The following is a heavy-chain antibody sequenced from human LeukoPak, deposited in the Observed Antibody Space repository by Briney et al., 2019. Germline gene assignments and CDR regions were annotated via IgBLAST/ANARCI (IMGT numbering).Heavy chain of an antibody. CDR2: IYTSGTT. V-gene: IGHV4-4*07. Sequence: SETLSLTCTVSGGSITTFFWSWIRQPAGKGLEWIGRIYTSGTTNYNPSLKSRGTMSVDTSKNQFSLNLTSVTVADTAVYYCAREGTTRPLDYWGQGTLVTVSS. J-gene: IGHJ4*02. D-gene: IGHD6-6*01. CDR3: AREGTTRPLDY. CDR1: GGSITTFF.